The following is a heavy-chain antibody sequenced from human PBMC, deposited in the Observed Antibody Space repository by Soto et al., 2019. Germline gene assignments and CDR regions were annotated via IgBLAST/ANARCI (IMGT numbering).Heavy chain of an antibody. D-gene: IGHD1-7*01. J-gene: IGHJ5*02. V-gene: IGHV1-69*01. CDR1: GVTFSSYA. CDR3: ARDGDYNWNYSWFDP. CDR2: IIPIFGTA. Sequence: QVQLVQSGADVKKPWASVKVSCKASGVTFSSYAISWVRQAPGQGLEWMGGIIPIFGTAHYAQKFQGRVTITADESTSTAYMELSSLRSEDTDVDYCARDGDYNWNYSWFDPWGQGTLVTVSS.